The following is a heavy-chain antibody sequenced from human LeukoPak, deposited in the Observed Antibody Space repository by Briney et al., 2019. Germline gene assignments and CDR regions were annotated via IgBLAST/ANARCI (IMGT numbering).Heavy chain of an antibody. V-gene: IGHV4-39*02. CDR1: GGSISSSSYY. Sequence: SETLSLTCTVSGGSISSSSYYWGWIRQPPGKGLEWIGSIYYSGSTYYDPSLKSRVTISVDTSKSQFSLKLSSVTAADTAVYYCAKDHYYYGSGSSENYWGQGTLVTVSS. J-gene: IGHJ4*02. CDR3: AKDHYYYGSGSSENY. CDR2: IYYSGST. D-gene: IGHD3-10*01.